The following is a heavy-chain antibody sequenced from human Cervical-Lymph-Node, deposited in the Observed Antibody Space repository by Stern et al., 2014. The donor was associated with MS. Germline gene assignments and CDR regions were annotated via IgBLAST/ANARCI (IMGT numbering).Heavy chain of an antibody. J-gene: IGHJ6*02. CDR3: AKAGGYDYPHYYYGMDV. CDR2: ISYDGSNK. Sequence: DQLVESGGGVVQPGRSLRLSCAASGFTFSSYGMHWVRQAPGKGLEWVAVISYDGSNKYYADSVKGRFTISRDNSKNTLYLQMNSLRAEDTAVYYCAKAGGYDYPHYYYGMDVWGQGTTVTVSS. D-gene: IGHD5-12*01. V-gene: IGHV3-30*18. CDR1: GFTFSSYG.